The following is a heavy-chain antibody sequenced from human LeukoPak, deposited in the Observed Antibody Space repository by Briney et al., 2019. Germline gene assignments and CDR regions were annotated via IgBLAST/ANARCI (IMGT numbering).Heavy chain of an antibody. Sequence: SETLSLTCAVYGGSFSGYYWSWIRQPPGEGLEWIGEINHSGSTNYNPSLKSRVTIPVDTSKNQFSLKLSSVTAADTAVYYCARGLPTVDIWGQGTMVTVSS. D-gene: IGHD4-17*01. J-gene: IGHJ3*02. CDR3: ARGLPTVDI. V-gene: IGHV4-34*01. CDR1: GGSFSGYY. CDR2: INHSGST.